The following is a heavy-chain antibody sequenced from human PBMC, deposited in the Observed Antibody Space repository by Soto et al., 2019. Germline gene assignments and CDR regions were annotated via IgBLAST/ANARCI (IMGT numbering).Heavy chain of an antibody. CDR1: GGSISSYY. J-gene: IGHJ6*02. Sequence: PSETLSLTCTVSGGSISSYYWSWIRQPPGKGPEWIGYIYYSGSTNYNPSLKSRVTVSVDTSKNQFSLKVTSVTAADTAVYYCARLHGYCISSSCHGHYAMDVWGQGTTVTVSS. CDR2: IYYSGST. V-gene: IGHV4-59*08. D-gene: IGHD2-2*01. CDR3: ARLHGYCISSSCHGHYAMDV.